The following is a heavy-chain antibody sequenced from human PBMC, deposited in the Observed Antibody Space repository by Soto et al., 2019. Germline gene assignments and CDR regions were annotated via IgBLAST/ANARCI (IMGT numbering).Heavy chain of an antibody. D-gene: IGHD3-9*01. CDR3: ARLPYYDILTGKKKFDY. J-gene: IGHJ4*02. Sequence: SETLSLTCAVYGGSFSGYYWSWIRQPPGKGLEWIGEINHSGSTNYNPSLKSRVTISVDTSKNQFSLKLSSVTAADTAVYYCARLPYYDILTGKKKFDYWGQGTLVTVYS. CDR1: GGSFSGYY. CDR2: INHSGST. V-gene: IGHV4-34*01.